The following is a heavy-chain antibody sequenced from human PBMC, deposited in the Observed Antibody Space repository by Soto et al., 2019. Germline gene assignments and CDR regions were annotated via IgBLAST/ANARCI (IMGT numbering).Heavy chain of an antibody. CDR3: VRGGGGGLFDP. V-gene: IGHV3-11*06. J-gene: IGHJ5*02. CDR2: ISPGSRYP. D-gene: IGHD2-15*01. CDR1: GFTFGDSY. Sequence: GGSLRLSCAGSGFTFGDSYMSWIRQAPGKWLEWLSYISPGSRYPAYADSVKGRFTISRDNARRSLFLQMTSLTAEDTAMYYCVRGGGGGLFDPWGQGTMVTVSS.